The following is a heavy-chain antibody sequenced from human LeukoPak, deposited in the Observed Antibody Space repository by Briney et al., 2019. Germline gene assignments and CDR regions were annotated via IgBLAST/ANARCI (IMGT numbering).Heavy chain of an antibody. V-gene: IGHV4-39*07. CDR3: ARAYYDFWSGSLDAFDI. CDR2: IYYSGST. D-gene: IGHD3-3*01. Sequence: PSETLSLTCTVSGGSISSSSYYWGWIRQPPGKGLEWIGSIYYSGSTYYNPSLKSRVTISVDTSKNQFSLKLSSVTAADTAVYYCARAYYDFWSGSLDAFDIWGQGTMVTVSS. CDR1: GGSISSSSYY. J-gene: IGHJ3*02.